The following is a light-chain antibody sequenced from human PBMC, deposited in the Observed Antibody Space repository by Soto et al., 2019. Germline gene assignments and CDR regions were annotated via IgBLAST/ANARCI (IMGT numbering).Light chain of an antibody. V-gene: IGLV2-11*01. CDR3: CSYAGSFIFV. Sequence: QSVLTQPRSVSGSPGQSVTISCTGTSIDIGNYNYVSWYQQYPGKAPKLIIYDVSKRPSGIPDRFFGSKFGNTASLTISGLQAEDEADYYCCSYAGSFIFVFGTGTKLTV. CDR2: DVS. J-gene: IGLJ1*01. CDR1: SIDIGNYNY.